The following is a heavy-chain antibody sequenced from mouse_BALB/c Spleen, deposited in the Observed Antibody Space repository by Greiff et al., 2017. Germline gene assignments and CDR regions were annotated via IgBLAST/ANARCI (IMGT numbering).Heavy chain of an antibody. CDR1: GYTFTDYA. CDR2: ISTYYGDA. CDR3: TRAGPFRAIDY. Sequence: QVQLQQSGAELVRPGVSVKISCKGSGYTFTDYAMHWVKQSHAKSLEWIGVISTYYGDASYNQKFKGKATMTVDKSSSTAYMELARLTSEDSAIYYCTRAGPFRAIDYWGQGTSVTVSA. V-gene: IGHV1S137*01. J-gene: IGHJ4*01. D-gene: IGHD3-2*02.